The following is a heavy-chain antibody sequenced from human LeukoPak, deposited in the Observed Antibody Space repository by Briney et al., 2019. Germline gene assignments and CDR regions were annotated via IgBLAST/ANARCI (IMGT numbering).Heavy chain of an antibody. CDR3: ARDLGLRYGSGAYRFDP. J-gene: IGHJ5*02. Sequence: PGRSLRLSCAAYGFSFSTYGMHWVRQAPGKRLESVAVIWHDGSHQYYADSVKGRFTISRDMSNNTLYLQMNNLRVDDTALYYCARDLGLRYGSGAYRFDPWGQGTQVIDSS. D-gene: IGHD3-10*01. CDR1: GFSFSTYG. CDR2: IWHDGSHQ. V-gene: IGHV3-33*08.